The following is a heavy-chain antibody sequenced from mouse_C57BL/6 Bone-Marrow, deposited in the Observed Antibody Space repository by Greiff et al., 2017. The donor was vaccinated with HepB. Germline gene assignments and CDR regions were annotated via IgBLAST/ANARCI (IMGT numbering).Heavy chain of an antibody. V-gene: IGHV1-7*01. J-gene: IGHJ2*01. Sequence: VQLQQSGAELAKPGASVKLSCKASGYTFTSYWMHWVKQRPGQGLEWIGYINPSSGYTKYNQKFKDKATLTADKSSSTAYMQLSSLTSEDSAVYFCARSFFYYYGSSPYYFDYWGQGTTLTVSS. CDR3: ARSFFYYYGSSPYYFDY. CDR2: INPSSGYT. CDR1: GYTFTSYW. D-gene: IGHD1-1*01.